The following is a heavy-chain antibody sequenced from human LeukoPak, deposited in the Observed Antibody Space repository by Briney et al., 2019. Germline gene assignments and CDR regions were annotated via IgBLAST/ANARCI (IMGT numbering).Heavy chain of an antibody. CDR3: ARAAYSYGYGR. J-gene: IGHJ4*02. Sequence: SETLSLTCTVSGGSVSSGSYYWRWIRQPPGTGLEWIGYIYYSGSTNYNPSLKSRVTISVDTSKNQFSLKLSSVTAADTAVYYCARAAYSYGYGRWGQGTLVTVSS. CDR2: IYYSGST. V-gene: IGHV4-61*01. D-gene: IGHD5-18*01. CDR1: GGSVSSGSYY.